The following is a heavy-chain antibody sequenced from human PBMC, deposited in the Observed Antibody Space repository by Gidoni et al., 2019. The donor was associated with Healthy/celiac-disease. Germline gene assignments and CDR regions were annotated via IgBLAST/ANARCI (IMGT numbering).Heavy chain of an antibody. D-gene: IGHD1-26*01. V-gene: IGHV5-51*01. J-gene: IGHJ3*02. CDR1: GYSFTGYW. CDR2: IYPGDSDT. Sequence: EVQLVQSGAEVKQPGESLNTACKGSGYSFTGYWIGRVRQMPGKGLEWMGIIYPGDSDTRYSPSFQGQVTISADKSISTAYLQWSSLKASDTAMYYCARPTYSGSLDAFDIWGQGTMVTVSS. CDR3: ARPTYSGSLDAFDI.